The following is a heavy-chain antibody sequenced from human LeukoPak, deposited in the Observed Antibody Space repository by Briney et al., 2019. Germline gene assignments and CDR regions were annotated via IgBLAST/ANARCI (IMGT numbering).Heavy chain of an antibody. CDR2: ISTSRNYI. CDR1: GFTFSSYH. J-gene: IGHJ4*02. D-gene: IGHD1-1*01. Sequence: GGSLRLSCVVSGFTFSSYHMNWVRQAPGKGLEWVSSISTSRNYIYYADSVTGRFTVSRDNAKNSLYLQMSSLRAEDTAVYYCARNHYATNWNVFDFWGQGTLVTVSS. V-gene: IGHV3-21*01. CDR3: ARNHYATNWNVFDF.